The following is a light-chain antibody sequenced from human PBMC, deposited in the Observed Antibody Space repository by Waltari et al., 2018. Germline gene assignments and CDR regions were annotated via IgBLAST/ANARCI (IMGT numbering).Light chain of an antibody. CDR3: QQYYRVPLT. CDR2: WAS. J-gene: IGKJ4*01. V-gene: IGKV4-1*01. CDR1: QGILDGSNNRNS. Sequence: DIVMTQSPDSLAVYLGERATINCKSSQGILDGSNNRNSLAWYQQKPGQSPNLLIYWASTRESGVPDRFSGSGSGTDFSLTISSLQAEDVAVYYCQQYYRVPLTFGGGTKIEIK.